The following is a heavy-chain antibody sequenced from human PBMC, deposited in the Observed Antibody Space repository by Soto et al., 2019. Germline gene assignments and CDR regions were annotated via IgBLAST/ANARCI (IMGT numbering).Heavy chain of an antibody. CDR3: ARECAVPAVIGHYYYGMDV. CDR1: GFNFTKFD. D-gene: IGHD2-2*01. CDR2: ISFDGNRR. Sequence: PGGSLRLSCAVSGFNFTKFDMHWVRHAQGKELGWVAVISFDGNRRYYQNPVKGRFTISRENTNNAQFLQMHSLRAEAAAVYFYARECAVPAVIGHYYYGMDVWGQGTAVTVSS. J-gene: IGHJ6*02. V-gene: IGHV3-30-3*01.